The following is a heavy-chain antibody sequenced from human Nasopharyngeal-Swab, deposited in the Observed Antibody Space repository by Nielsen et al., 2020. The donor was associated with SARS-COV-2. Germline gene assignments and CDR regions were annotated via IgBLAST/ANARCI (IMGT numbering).Heavy chain of an antibody. Sequence: GESLKISCAASGFTFDDYGMSWVRQAPGTGLEWVSGINWNGGSTGYADSVKGRFTISRDNAKNSLYLQMNSLRAEDTAVYYCAREGEIVGATVDYWGQGTLVTVSS. CDR3: AREGEIVGATVDY. J-gene: IGHJ4*02. CDR1: GFTFDDYG. CDR2: INWNGGST. D-gene: IGHD1-26*01. V-gene: IGHV3-20*04.